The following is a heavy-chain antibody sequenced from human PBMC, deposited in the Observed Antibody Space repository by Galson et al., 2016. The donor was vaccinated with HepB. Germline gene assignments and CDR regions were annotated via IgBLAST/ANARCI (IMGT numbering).Heavy chain of an antibody. CDR2: ISAYSGNT. CDR1: GYKFTSYA. CDR3: ARDPLRSTWSPYYYALDV. V-gene: IGHV1-18*01. J-gene: IGHJ6*02. D-gene: IGHD6-13*01. Sequence: SVKVSCKASGYKFTSYAITWVRQAPGQGLEWMGWISAYSGNTNYAQKIEHREHIPPDTSHRPAYMELRGLTYDDTAVYYCARDPLRSTWSPYYYALDVWGQGTTVTVAS.